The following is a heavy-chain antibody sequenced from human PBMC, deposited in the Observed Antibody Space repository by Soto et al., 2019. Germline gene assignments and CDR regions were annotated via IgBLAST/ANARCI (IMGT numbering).Heavy chain of an antibody. CDR2: IYSGGST. J-gene: IGHJ6*02. CDR1: GFTVSSNY. CDR3: ARIGSWNYYYGMDV. V-gene: IGHV3-53*01. D-gene: IGHD2-15*01. Sequence: PGGSLRLSCAASGFTVSSNYMSWVRQAPGKGLEWVSVIYSGGSTYYADSVKGRFTISRDNSKNTLYLQMNSLRAEDTAVYYCARIGSWNYYYGMDVWGQGTTVTVS.